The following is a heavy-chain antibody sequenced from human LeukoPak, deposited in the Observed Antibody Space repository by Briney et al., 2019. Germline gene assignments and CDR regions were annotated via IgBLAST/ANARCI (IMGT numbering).Heavy chain of an antibody. CDR3: ARDLGITGTRGY. D-gene: IGHD1-20*01. J-gene: IGHJ4*02. CDR2: IKQDGSEK. CDR1: GFTFSIYW. Sequence: GGSLRLSCAASGFTFSIYWMSWVRQAPGKGLEWVANIKQDGSEKYYVDSVKGRFTISRDNAKNSLYLQMNSLRAEDTAVYYCARDLGITGTRGYWGQGTLVTVSS. V-gene: IGHV3-7*01.